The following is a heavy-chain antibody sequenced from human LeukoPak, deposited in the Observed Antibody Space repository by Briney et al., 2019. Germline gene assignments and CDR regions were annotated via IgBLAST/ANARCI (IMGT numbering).Heavy chain of an antibody. V-gene: IGHV4-34*01. J-gene: IGHJ3*02. D-gene: IGHD3-22*01. CDR3: ARRTSDSSGLYYGAFDI. CDR2: INHGGTT. CDR1: GGSFSGYY. Sequence: SETLSLTCAVHGGSFSGYYWTWIRQPPGKGLEWIGEINHGGTTNYNPSLKSRDIISIDTSKNQFSLKLNSVTAADTAVYYCARRTSDSSGLYYGAFDIWGQGTMVTVSS.